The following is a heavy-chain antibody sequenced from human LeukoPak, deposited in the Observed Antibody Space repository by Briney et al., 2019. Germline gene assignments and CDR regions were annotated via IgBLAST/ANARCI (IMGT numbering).Heavy chain of an antibody. Sequence: GVSLRLSCAASGFTFSSYSMNWVRQAPGKGLEWVSYISSSSTIYYADSVKGRFTISRDNAKNSLYLQMNSLRAEDTAVYYCASDSTVTTLDYWGQGTLVTVSS. CDR3: ASDSTVTTLDY. CDR1: GFTFSSYS. V-gene: IGHV3-48*01. J-gene: IGHJ4*02. CDR2: ISSSSTI. D-gene: IGHD4-17*01.